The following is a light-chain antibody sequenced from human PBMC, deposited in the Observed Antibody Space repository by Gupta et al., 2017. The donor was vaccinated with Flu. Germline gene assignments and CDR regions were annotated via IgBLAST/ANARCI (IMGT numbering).Light chain of an antibody. CDR3: LLHYGSIWV. CDR2: GTS. V-gene: IGLV7-43*01. J-gene: IGLJ3*02. CDR1: TEAVTSGYY. Sequence: TVTPTCASSTEAVTSGYYPNWFQQKPGQAHRGLIYGTSNTHSMTPARCSPSHLGGIAALTLADGQPEDEAEYYCLLHYGSIWVFGGGTKLTVL.